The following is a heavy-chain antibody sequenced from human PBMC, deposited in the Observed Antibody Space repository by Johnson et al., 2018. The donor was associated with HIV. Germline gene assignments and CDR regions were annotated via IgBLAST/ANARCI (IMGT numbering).Heavy chain of an antibody. CDR3: AQIGSAAFTMVREPPVGDAFDI. J-gene: IGHJ3*02. V-gene: IGHV3-7*02. CDR2: IKQVGSER. CDR1: GFTFSSYW. Sequence: VQLVESGGGLVQPGGSLRLSCAASGFTFSSYWMSWVRQAPGKGLEWVANIKQVGSERYYVDSVKGRFTISRDHAKNSLYLQMNSLRADDTAVYYCAQIGSAAFTMVREPPVGDAFDIWGQGTMVTVSS. D-gene: IGHD3-10*01.